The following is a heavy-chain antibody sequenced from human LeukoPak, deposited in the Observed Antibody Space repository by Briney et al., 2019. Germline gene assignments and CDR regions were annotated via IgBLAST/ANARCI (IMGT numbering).Heavy chain of an antibody. CDR2: INHSGST. CDR3: ARKNYYDSSGYYYRRGSSDY. V-gene: IGHV4-34*01. Sequence: SETLSLTCAVYGGSFSGYYWSWIRQPPGKGLEWIGEINHSGSTNYNPSLKSRVTISVDTSKNQFSLKLSSVTAADTAVYYCARKNYYDSSGYYYRRGSSDYWGQGTLVTVSS. J-gene: IGHJ4*02. CDR1: GGSFSGYY. D-gene: IGHD3-22*01.